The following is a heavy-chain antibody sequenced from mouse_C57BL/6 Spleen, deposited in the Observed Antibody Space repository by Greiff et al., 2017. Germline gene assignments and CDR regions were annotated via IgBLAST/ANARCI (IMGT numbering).Heavy chain of an antibody. CDR3: AGDYYGRAMDY. J-gene: IGHJ4*01. CDR1: GYTFTSYW. V-gene: IGHV1-72*01. Sequence: VQLQQPGAELVKPGASVKLSCKASGYTFTSYWMHWVKPRPGRGLGWIGRIDPNSGGTKYNEKFKSKATLTVDKPSSTAYMQLSSLTSEDSAVYYCAGDYYGRAMDYWGQGTSVTVSS. D-gene: IGHD1-1*01. CDR2: IDPNSGGT.